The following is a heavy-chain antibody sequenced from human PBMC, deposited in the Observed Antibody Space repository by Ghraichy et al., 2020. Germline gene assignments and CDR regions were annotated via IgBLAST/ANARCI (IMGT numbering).Heavy chain of an antibody. Sequence: RGSLRLSCAASGFTFSSYWMHWVRQAPGKGLVWVSRINSDGSSTSYADSVKGRFTISRDNAKNTLYLQMNSLRAEDTAVYYCAREDGYDLDAFDIWGQGTMVTVSS. V-gene: IGHV3-74*01. D-gene: IGHD5-12*01. CDR1: GFTFSSYW. CDR3: AREDGYDLDAFDI. J-gene: IGHJ3*02. CDR2: INSDGSST.